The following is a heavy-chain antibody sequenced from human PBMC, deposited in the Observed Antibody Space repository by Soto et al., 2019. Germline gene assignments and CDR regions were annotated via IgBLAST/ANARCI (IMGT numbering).Heavy chain of an antibody. Sequence: GGSLRLSCTASGFTFRSYAMKWVRQAPGKGLEWVSLIGESGTPTYYADSVKGRFTISRDNSGNTLFLEMYSLRAEDTAVYYCARYIPGVRYYGMDVWGQGTTVTVSS. J-gene: IGHJ6*02. CDR3: ARYIPGVRYYGMDV. CDR2: IGESGTPT. CDR1: GFTFRSYA. V-gene: IGHV3-23*01. D-gene: IGHD2-2*01.